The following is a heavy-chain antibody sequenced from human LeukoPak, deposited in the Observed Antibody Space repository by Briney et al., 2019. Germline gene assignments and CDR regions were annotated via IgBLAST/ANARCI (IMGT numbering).Heavy chain of an antibody. D-gene: IGHD2-21*02. Sequence: ASVKVSCKASGDTFSSYAISWVRQAPGQGPEWMGGIIPIFGTANYAQKFQGRVTITTDESTNTAYMELSSLRSEDTAVYYCGRTHHRTYCGGDCYKYNWFDPWGQGTLVTVSS. CDR3: GRTHHRTYCGGDCYKYNWFDP. V-gene: IGHV1-69*05. J-gene: IGHJ5*02. CDR1: GDTFSSYA. CDR2: IIPIFGTA.